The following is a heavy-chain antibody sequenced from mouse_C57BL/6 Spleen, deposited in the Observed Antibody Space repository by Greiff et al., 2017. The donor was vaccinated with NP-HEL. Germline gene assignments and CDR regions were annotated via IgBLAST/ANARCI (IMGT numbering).Heavy chain of an antibody. CDR1: GYTFTSYW. CDR2: IHPNSGST. V-gene: IGHV1-64*01. CDR3: ACYDYDPWFAY. D-gene: IGHD2-4*01. J-gene: IGHJ3*01. Sequence: QVQLQQPGAELVKPGASVKLSCKASGYTFTSYWLHWVKQRPGQGLEWIGMIHPNSGSTNYNEKFKSKATLTVDKSSSTAYMQLSSLTSEDSAVYYCACYDYDPWFAYWGQGTLVTVSA.